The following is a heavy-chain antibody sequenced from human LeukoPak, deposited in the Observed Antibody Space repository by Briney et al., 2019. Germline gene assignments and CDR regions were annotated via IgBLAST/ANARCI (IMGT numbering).Heavy chain of an antibody. J-gene: IGHJ5*02. CDR1: GFTFSSYA. Sequence: GGSLRLSCAASGFTFSSYAMSWVRQAPGKGLEWVSAISGSGGSTYYADSVKGRFTTSRDNSKNTLYLQMNSLRAEDTAVYYCAKDQARLGYCSSTSCYTWFDPWGQGTLVTVSS. D-gene: IGHD2-2*02. CDR2: ISGSGGST. CDR3: AKDQARLGYCSSTSCYTWFDP. V-gene: IGHV3-23*01.